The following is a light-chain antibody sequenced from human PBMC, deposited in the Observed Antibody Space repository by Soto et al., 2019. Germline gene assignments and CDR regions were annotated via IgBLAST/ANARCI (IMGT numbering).Light chain of an antibody. CDR1: NIGDKS. V-gene: IGLV3-21*04. CDR2: YDT. CDR3: QVWDSISDHRV. Sequence: SYELTQPPSVSVAPGDTARISCGGNNIGDKSVHWYQQKPGQAPVLVIFYDTDRPSGIPERFSASNSGHPATLTISRVEAGDEADYYCQVWDSISDHRVFGGGTKLTVL. J-gene: IGLJ3*02.